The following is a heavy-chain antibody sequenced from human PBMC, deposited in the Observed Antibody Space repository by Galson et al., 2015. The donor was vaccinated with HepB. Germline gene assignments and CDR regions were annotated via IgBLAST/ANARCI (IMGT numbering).Heavy chain of an antibody. J-gene: IGHJ3*02. CDR1: GFTFSSYW. CDR2: IWYDGSNK. V-gene: IGHV3-33*08. D-gene: IGHD6-13*01. Sequence: SLRLSCAASGFTFSSYWMSWVRQAPGKGLEWVAVIWYDGSNKYYADSVKGRFTISRDNSKNTLYLQMNSLRAEDTAVYYCAREGSYSSSWFNDAFDIWGQGTMVTVSS. CDR3: AREGSYSSSWFNDAFDI.